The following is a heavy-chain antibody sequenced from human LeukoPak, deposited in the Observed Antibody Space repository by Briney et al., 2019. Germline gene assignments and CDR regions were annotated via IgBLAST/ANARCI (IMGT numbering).Heavy chain of an antibody. J-gene: IGHJ4*02. CDR1: GFTFSSYG. V-gene: IGHV3-30*18. CDR3: AKVGDSYGYEYFDY. CDR2: ISYDGSNK. D-gene: IGHD5-18*01. Sequence: GGSLRVSCAASGFTFSSYGMHCVRQAPGKGLEWVAVISYDGSNKYYADSVKGRFTISRDNSKNTLYLQMNSLRAEDTAVYYCAKVGDSYGYEYFDYWGQGTLVTVTS.